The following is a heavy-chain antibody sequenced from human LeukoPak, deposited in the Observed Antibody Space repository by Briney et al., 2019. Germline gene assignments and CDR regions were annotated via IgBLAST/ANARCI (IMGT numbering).Heavy chain of an antibody. Sequence: SETLSLTCTVSGDSLSSSYWSWIRQSPVKGLEWIGYLHHNGGTNDNPAFKRRATISVDTSQNKYFLRMRYVTAADTAVYYCARALVRGVAGPHFDPWGQGILVTVSS. CDR2: LHHNGGT. D-gene: IGHD3-10*01. J-gene: IGHJ5*02. CDR1: GDSLSSSY. V-gene: IGHV4-59*13. CDR3: ARALVRGVAGPHFDP.